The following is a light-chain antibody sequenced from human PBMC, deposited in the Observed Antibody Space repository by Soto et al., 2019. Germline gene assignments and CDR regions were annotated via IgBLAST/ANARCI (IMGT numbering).Light chain of an antibody. V-gene: IGKV3-20*01. CDR2: DVS. CDR1: QSVSSNY. J-gene: IGKJ1*01. CDR3: RQYGSSPT. Sequence: ETVLTQSPGTLSLSPGEIATLSCRSSQSVSSNYLAWYQQKPGQAPRLLIYDVSSRATGIPDRFSGSGSGTDFTLTISRLEPEDFAMYYCRQYGSSPTFGQGTKVEIK.